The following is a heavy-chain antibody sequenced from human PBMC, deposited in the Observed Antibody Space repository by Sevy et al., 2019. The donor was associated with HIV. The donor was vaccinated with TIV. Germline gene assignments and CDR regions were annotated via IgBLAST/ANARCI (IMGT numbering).Heavy chain of an antibody. CDR2: IWSDGAYQ. V-gene: IGHV3-33*01. Sequence: GGSLRLSCEASGFSFSSYAMHWVSQAPGKGLEWVAIIWSDGAYQYHGDSVKGRFIISRDNAKNTLYLQMNSLRVEDTAIYYCARGGYFYDNAAYYAFDSWGQGTLVTVSS. CDR3: ARGGYFYDNAAYYAFDS. CDR1: GFSFSSYA. J-gene: IGHJ4*02. D-gene: IGHD3-9*01.